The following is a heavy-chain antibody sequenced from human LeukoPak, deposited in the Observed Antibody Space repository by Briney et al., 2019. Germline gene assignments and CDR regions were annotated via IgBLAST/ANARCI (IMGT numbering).Heavy chain of an antibody. D-gene: IGHD4-17*01. CDR2: IKSKSDGGIT. Sequence: GGSLRLSCAASGFIFTNAWMSWVRQAPGKGLEWLGRIKSKSDGGITESAAPGKGRFTISRDDSKNTLYLQMNSLQTEDSAIYYCTRDRSTGLTDGDLQHWGQGTLVTVSS. J-gene: IGHJ1*01. V-gene: IGHV3-15*01. CDR1: GFIFTNAW. CDR3: TRDRSTGLTDGDLQH.